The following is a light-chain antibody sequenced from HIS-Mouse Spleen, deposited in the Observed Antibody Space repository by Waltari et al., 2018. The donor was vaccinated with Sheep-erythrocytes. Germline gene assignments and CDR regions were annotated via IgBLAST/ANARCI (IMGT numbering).Light chain of an antibody. V-gene: IGLV2-23*01. CDR1: SSDVGSYNL. CDR2: EGS. CDR3: CSYAGSSTPWV. J-gene: IGLJ3*02. Sequence: QSALTQPASVSGSPGQSITIPCTGPSSDVGSYNLVSCHQQHPGKAPKLMIYEGSKRPSGVSNRFSGSKSGNTASLTISGLQAEDEADYYCCSYAGSSTPWVFGGGTKLTVL.